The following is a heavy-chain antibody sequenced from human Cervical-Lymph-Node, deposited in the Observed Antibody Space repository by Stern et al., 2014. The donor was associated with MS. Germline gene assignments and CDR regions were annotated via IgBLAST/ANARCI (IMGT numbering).Heavy chain of an antibody. J-gene: IGHJ4*02. CDR1: GFTFSSYG. D-gene: IGHD2-8*01. CDR3: ARDYEDTSMLFDH. CDR2: ISYDGNHK. Sequence: DQLVESGGAVVQPGRSLRLSCAASGFTFSSYGMHWGRQAPGKGLGWVTVISYDGNHKSYAASVKGRFTISRDNSKNTLHLQMNSVTPDDTAIYYCARDYEDTSMLFDHWGQGTLVTVSS. V-gene: IGHV3-30*03.